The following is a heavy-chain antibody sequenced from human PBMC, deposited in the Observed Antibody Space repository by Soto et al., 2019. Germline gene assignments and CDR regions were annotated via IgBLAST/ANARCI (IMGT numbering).Heavy chain of an antibody. CDR1: GYTFTSYG. J-gene: IGHJ6*02. D-gene: IGHD6-13*01. CDR3: ARTRGSSRGYSDYDYGMDV. Sequence: QVQLVQSGAEVKKPGASVKVSCKASGYTFTSYGISWVRQAPGQGLEWMGWISAYNGNTNYAQKPQGRLTMTTDTYTSTAYMELRSLRSDDTAVYYCARTRGSSRGYSDYDYGMDVWGQGTTVTVSS. V-gene: IGHV1-18*01. CDR2: ISAYNGNT.